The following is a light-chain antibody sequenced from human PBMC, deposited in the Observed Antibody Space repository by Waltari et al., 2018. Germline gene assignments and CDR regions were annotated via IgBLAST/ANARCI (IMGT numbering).Light chain of an antibody. CDR2: HAS. V-gene: IGKV3-20*01. CDR3: QMYVRLPVT. J-gene: IGKJ1*01. CDR1: QSVGRA. Sequence: EIVLTQSPGTLALSPGERATLPCRASQSVGRALAWYQQKPGQAPRLLIYHASSRATGISDKYSGSGSGTDFSLTISRVEPEDFAVYFCQMYVRLPVTFGQGTKVEVK.